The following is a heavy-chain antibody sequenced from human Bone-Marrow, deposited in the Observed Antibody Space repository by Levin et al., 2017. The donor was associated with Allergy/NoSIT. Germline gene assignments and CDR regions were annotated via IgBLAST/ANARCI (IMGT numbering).Heavy chain of an antibody. CDR2: IDNDGRST. CDR1: GFTLSVYW. Sequence: GGSLRLSCAASGFTLSVYWMYWVRQAPGKGLVWVSRIDNDGRSTIYADSVKGRFTISKDYAKNTLYLQMDSLRVEDTAVYFCARDRGSPDAFDIWGRGTMVTVSS. J-gene: IGHJ3*02. V-gene: IGHV3-74*01. D-gene: IGHD1-26*01. CDR3: ARDRGSPDAFDI.